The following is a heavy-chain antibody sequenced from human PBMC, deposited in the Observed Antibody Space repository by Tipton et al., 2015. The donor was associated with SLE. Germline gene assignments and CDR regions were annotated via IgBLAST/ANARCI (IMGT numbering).Heavy chain of an antibody. J-gene: IGHJ4*02. V-gene: IGHV3-20*04. D-gene: IGHD3-3*01. CDR3: ARGNDFWSGYYSETGGIDY. CDR1: GFSFEDHG. CDR2: VNWSGHTS. Sequence: GSLRLSCAASGFSFEDHGMTWVRQAPGKGLEWVAGVNWSGHTSGYADSVKGRFTVSRDNTKNSLYLQMNSLRAEDTALYYCARGNDFWSGYYSETGGIDYWGQGTLVTVSS.